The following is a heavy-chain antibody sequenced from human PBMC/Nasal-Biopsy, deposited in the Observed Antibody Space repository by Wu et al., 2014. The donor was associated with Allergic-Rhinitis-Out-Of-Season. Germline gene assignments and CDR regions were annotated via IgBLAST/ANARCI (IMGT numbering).Heavy chain of an antibody. J-gene: IGHJ5*02. CDR2: IYHSGST. D-gene: IGHD3/OR15-3a*01. Sequence: TLSLTCAVSGGSISTYNWWNWVRQSPGKGLEWIGEIYHSGSTNYNPSLTSRVSMSIDKSESQFSLKLTSVTVGDTAVYYCAASRGGLVRFDPWGQGTLVTVSS. CDR1: GGSISTYNW. CDR3: AASRGGLVRFDP. V-gene: IGHV4-4*02.